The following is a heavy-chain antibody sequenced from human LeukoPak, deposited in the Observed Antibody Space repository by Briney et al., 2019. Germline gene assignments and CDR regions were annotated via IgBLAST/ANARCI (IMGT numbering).Heavy chain of an antibody. CDR1: GFTFSSYA. CDR3: AKEIAVAGTSALDY. D-gene: IGHD6-19*01. CDR2: ISGSGGST. J-gene: IGHJ4*02. Sequence: GGSLRLSCAASGFTFSSYATSWVRQAPGKGLEWVSAISGSGGSTYYADSVKGRFTISRDNSKNTLYLQMNSLRAADTAVYYCAKEIAVAGTSALDYWGQGTLVTVSS. V-gene: IGHV3-23*01.